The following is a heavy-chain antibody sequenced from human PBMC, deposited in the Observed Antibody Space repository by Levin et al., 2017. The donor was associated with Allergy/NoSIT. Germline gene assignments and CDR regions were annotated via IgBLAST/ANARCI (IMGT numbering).Heavy chain of an antibody. CDR2: ISGSGGST. CDR1: GFTFSSYA. CDR3: AKAASIVATITFYFDY. Sequence: GGSLRLSCAASGFTFSSYAMSWVRQAPGKGLEWVSAISGSGGSTYYADSVKGRFTISRDNSKNTLYLQMNSLRAEDTAVYYCAKAASIVATITFYFDYWGQGTLVTVSS. D-gene: IGHD5-12*01. V-gene: IGHV3-23*01. J-gene: IGHJ4*02.